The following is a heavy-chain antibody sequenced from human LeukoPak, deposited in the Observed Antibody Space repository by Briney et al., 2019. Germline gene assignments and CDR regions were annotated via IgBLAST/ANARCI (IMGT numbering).Heavy chain of an antibody. V-gene: IGHV3-66*01. CDR2: IYSGGST. CDR3: ARGQKVTIFGVVAGFDP. D-gene: IGHD3-3*01. CDR1: GFTVSSNY. J-gene: IGHJ5*02. Sequence: GGSLRLSCAASGFTVSSNYMSWVRQAPGRGLEWVSVIYSGGSTYYADSVKGRFTISRDNSKNTLYLQMNSLRAEDTAVYYCARGQKVTIFGVVAGFDPWGQGTLVTVSS.